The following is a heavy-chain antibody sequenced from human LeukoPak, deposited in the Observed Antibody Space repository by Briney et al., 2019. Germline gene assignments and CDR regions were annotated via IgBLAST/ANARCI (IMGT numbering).Heavy chain of an antibody. CDR2: INPSGGST. Sequence: ASVKVSFKASGYTFTSYYMHWLRQAPGQGLEWMGIINPSGGSTSYAQKVQGRVSMTRDTSTSTVYMELSSQRSEVTAVYYCARVEPYGGTYYFDYWGQGTLVTVSS. CDR3: ARVEPYGGTYYFDY. CDR1: GYTFTSYY. D-gene: IGHD4-23*01. V-gene: IGHV1-46*01. J-gene: IGHJ4*02.